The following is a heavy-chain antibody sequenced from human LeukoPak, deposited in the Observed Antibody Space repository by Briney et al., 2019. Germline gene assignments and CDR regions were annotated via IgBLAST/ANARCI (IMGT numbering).Heavy chain of an antibody. D-gene: IGHD3-10*01. CDR3: AKDRAGTSGTRRGIDY. J-gene: IGHJ4*02. Sequence: GGSLRLSCAASRFTLSSYAMSWVRQAPGKGLEWVSAISGSGGTTYYAESVKGRFTISRDSSKNTLYLQMNSLRAEDTAVYYCAKDRAGTSGTRRGIDYWGQGTLVTVSS. V-gene: IGHV3-23*01. CDR2: ISGSGGTT. CDR1: RFTLSSYA.